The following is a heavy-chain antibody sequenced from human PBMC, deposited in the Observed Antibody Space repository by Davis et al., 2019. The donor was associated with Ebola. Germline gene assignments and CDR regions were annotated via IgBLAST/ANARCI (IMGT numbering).Heavy chain of an antibody. J-gene: IGHJ4*02. D-gene: IGHD2-15*01. CDR3: VSAGWDH. Sequence: GESLKISCAASGFTFTNYAMNWVRQTPGKGLEWVSHISDDSSSTYYADSVKGRFTISRDNAKNSLYLQLNTLRDEDTAVYFCVSAGWDHWGQGTLVTVSS. V-gene: IGHV3-48*02. CDR2: ISDDSSST. CDR1: GFTFTNYA.